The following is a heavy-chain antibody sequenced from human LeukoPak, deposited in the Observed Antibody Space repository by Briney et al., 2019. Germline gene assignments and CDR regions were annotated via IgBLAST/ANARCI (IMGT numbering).Heavy chain of an antibody. V-gene: IGHV3-9*01. Sequence: GGSLRLSCAASGFTFSNYAMHWVRQAPGKGLEWVSGISWNSGSIGYADSVKGRFTISRDNAKNSLYLQMNSLRAEDTALYYCAKERGSSSWLFDYWGQGTLVTVSS. CDR3: AKERGSSSWLFDY. J-gene: IGHJ4*02. CDR2: ISWNSGSI. D-gene: IGHD6-13*01. CDR1: GFTFSNYA.